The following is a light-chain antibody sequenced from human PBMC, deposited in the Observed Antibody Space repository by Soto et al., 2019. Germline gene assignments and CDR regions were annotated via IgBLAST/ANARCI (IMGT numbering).Light chain of an antibody. CDR3: QQYGSSPLT. CDR1: QSVSSSY. CDR2: GAS. V-gene: IGKV3-20*01. J-gene: IGKJ4*01. Sequence: EIVLTQSPGTLSLSPGERATLSCRASQSVSSSYLAWYQQKPGQAPRLLIYGASSRATGIPDRFSGSGSGTDFTLTTSRLEPEDFAVYYCQQYGSSPLTFGRGTKVDIK.